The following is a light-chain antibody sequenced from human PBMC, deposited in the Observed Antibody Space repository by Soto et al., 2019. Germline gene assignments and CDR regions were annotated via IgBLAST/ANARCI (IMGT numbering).Light chain of an antibody. J-gene: IGKJ1*01. CDR1: QSVSSN. Sequence: EMVITQSPATLSLSPGERATLSCRASQSVSSNLAWYQQKPGQAPRLLIYGASTRATGIPDRFSGSGSGTEFTLTISRMEPEDFAVDDCQQYGSSGTFDQGTKVDIK. V-gene: IGKV3-20*01. CDR2: GAS. CDR3: QQYGSSGT.